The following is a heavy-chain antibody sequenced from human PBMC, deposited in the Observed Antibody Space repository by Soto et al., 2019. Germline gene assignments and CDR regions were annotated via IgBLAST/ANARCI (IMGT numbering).Heavy chain of an antibody. Sequence: GGSLRLSCAASGFTVSSNYMSWVRQAPGKGPEWVSVINSGGSTYYADSVKGRFAISRDNAKNSLYLQMNSLRAEDTAVYYGARVGSWSYYFDYWGQGTLVTVSS. CDR1: GFTVSSNY. D-gene: IGHD6-13*01. CDR2: INSGGST. V-gene: IGHV3-66*01. CDR3: ARVGSWSYYFDY. J-gene: IGHJ4*02.